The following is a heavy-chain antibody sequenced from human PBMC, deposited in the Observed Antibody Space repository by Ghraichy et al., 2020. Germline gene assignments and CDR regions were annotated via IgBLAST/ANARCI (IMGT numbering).Heavy chain of an antibody. J-gene: IGHJ5*02. V-gene: IGHV4-30-2*01. CDR3: ARGGTREVPAAFNWFDP. CDR2: IYHSGST. D-gene: IGHD2-2*01. CDR1: GGSISSGGYS. Sequence: SETLSLTCAVSGGSISSGGYSWSWIRQPPGKGLEWIGYIYHSGSTYYNPSLKSRVTISVDRSKNQFSLKLSSVTAADTAVYYCARGGTREVPAAFNWFDPWGQGTLVTVSS.